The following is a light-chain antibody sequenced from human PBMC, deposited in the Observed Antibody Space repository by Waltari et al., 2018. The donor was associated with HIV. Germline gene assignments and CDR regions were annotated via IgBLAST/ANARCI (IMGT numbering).Light chain of an antibody. CDR1: LSVSSY. J-gene: IGKJ2*01. CDR3: QQYSDYPYT. Sequence: AIRLPQFPSPASASTGDRVLITCRASLSVSSYVAWYQQKPGKAPKLLISGSSTLESGVPSRFSGSGAGTYFTLTISCVQSEDFATYYCQQYSDYPYTFGQGTKLEIK. CDR2: GSS. V-gene: IGKV1-8*01.